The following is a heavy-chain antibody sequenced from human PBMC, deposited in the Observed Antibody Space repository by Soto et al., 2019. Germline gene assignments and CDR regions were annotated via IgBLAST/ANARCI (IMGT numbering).Heavy chain of an antibody. J-gene: IGHJ4*02. Sequence: SVKVSCKASGGTFSSYAISWVRQAPGQGLEWMGGIIPIFGTANYAQKFQGRVTITADESTSTAYMELSSLRSEDTAVYYCARGVTTVTDINYWGQGTLVTVSS. CDR2: IIPIFGTA. V-gene: IGHV1-69*13. CDR3: ARGVTTVTDINY. CDR1: GGTFSSYA. D-gene: IGHD4-17*01.